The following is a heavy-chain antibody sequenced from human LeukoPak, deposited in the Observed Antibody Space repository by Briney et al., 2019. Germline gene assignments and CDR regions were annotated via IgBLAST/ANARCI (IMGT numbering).Heavy chain of an antibody. CDR3: ARALGYSYGYAVDY. D-gene: IGHD5-18*01. V-gene: IGHV3-48*01. CDR1: GFIFSNYN. CDR2: ISSSSGTI. J-gene: IGHJ4*02. Sequence: GGSLRLSCAASGFIFSNYNMNWVRQTPGKGLEWLSYISSSSGTIYYADSVKGRFTISGDNAKNSLYLQMNSLRAEDAAVYYCARALGYSYGYAVDYWGQETLVTVSS.